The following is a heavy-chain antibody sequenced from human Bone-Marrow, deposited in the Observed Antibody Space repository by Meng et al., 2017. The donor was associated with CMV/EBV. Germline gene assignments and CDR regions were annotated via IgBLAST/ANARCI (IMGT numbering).Heavy chain of an antibody. D-gene: IGHD3-3*01. V-gene: IGHV1-18*01. CDR2: ISAYNGDT. Sequence: ASVKVSCKASGYTFTNYGFSWVRQAPGQGLEYMGWISAYNGDTKYAQKFQGRVTMTTDTSTSTVYMELRSLRSEDTAVYYCARRYTNSRTYYDFWSRTGSASVGVSNWFDPWGQGTLVTVSS. J-gene: IGHJ5*02. CDR3: ARRYTNSRTYYDFWSRTGSASVGVSNWFDP. CDR1: GYTFTNYG.